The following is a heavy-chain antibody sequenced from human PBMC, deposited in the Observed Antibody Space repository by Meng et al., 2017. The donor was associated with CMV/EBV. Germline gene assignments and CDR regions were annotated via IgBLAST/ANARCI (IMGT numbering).Heavy chain of an antibody. CDR3: ARRYQLPGWFDP. D-gene: IGHD2-2*01. Sequence: GSLRLSCTVSGGSISSYYWSWIRQPPGKGLEWIGYIYYSGSTNYNPSLKSRVTISVDTSKNQFSLKLSSVTAADTAVYYCARRYQLPGWFDPWGQGTLVTVSS. CDR2: IYYSGST. V-gene: IGHV4-59*01. J-gene: IGHJ5*02. CDR1: GGSISSYY.